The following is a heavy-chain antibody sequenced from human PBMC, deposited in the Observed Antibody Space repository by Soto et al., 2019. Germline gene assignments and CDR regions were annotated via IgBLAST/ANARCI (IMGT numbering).Heavy chain of an antibody. D-gene: IGHD3-10*01. CDR3: ATYFMVGGLFDTNSSDGMDV. Sequence: QVQLVQSGDEVKKPGASVTVSCKTSGYTFSNYGINWVRQAPGQGLEWMGWIIGYNGNTNYAQTVQGRVTMTTDTATGTVYMELRCIKSTDSGISYCATYFMVGGLFDTNSSDGMDVYGQGTTVNV. V-gene: IGHV1-18*01. J-gene: IGHJ6*02. CDR2: IIGYNGNT. CDR1: GYTFSNYG.